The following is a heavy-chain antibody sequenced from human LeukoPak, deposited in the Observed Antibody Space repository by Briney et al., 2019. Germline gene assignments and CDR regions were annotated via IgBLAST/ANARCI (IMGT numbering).Heavy chain of an antibody. D-gene: IGHD1-1*01. Sequence: GGSLRLSCATSGFTFSSYWMNWVRQAPGKGLGWVSGISGAGGSTYYADSVKGRFTISRDNSKDTLYLQMNSLRAEDTAIYYCVKLRTGTATNFDYWGQGTLVTVSS. CDR3: VKLRTGTATNFDY. J-gene: IGHJ4*02. CDR1: GFTFSSYW. V-gene: IGHV3-23*01. CDR2: ISGAGGST.